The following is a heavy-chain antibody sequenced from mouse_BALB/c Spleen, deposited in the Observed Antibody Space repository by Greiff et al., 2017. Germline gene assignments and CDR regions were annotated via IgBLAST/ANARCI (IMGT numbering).Heavy chain of an antibody. J-gene: IGHJ4*01. V-gene: IGHV1-15*01. Sequence: VHLVESGAELVRPGASVTLSCKASGYTFTDYEMHWVKQTPVHGLEWIGAIDPETGGTAYNQKFKGKATLTADKSSSTAYMELRSLTSEDSAVYYCTRRVLSYAMDYWGQGTSVTVSS. D-gene: IGHD2-14*01. CDR3: TRRVLSYAMDY. CDR2: IDPETGGT. CDR1: GYTFTDYE.